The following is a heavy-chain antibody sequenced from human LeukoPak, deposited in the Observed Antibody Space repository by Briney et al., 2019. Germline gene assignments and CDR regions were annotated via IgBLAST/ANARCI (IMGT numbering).Heavy chain of an antibody. J-gene: IGHJ3*02. D-gene: IGHD3-22*01. V-gene: IGHV4-59*01. CDR3: ARSGYYDSSGSIDAFDI. Sequence: SETLSLTCTVSGGSISSYYWSWIRQPPGKGLEWIGYIYCSGSTNYNPSLKSRVTISVDTSKNQFSLKLSSVTAADTAVYYCARSGYYDSSGSIDAFDIWGQGTMVTVSS. CDR2: IYCSGST. CDR1: GGSISSYY.